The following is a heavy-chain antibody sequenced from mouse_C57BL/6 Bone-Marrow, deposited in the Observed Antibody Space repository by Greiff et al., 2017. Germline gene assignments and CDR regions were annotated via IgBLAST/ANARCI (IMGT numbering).Heavy chain of an antibody. CDR1: GFTFSDYY. CDR2: ISNGGGST. V-gene: IGHV5-12*01. CDR3: ARPGYYYGSGGFAY. J-gene: IGHJ3*01. D-gene: IGHD1-1*01. Sequence: DVHLVESGGGLVQPGGSLKLSCAASGFTFSDYYMYWVRQTPEKRLEWVAYISNGGGSTYYPDTVKGRFTISRDNAKNTLYLQMSRLKSEDTAMYYCARPGYYYGSGGFAYWGQGTLVTVSA.